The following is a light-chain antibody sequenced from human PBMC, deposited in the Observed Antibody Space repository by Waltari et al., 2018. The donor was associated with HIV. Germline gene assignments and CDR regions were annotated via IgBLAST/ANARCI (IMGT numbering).Light chain of an antibody. Sequence: EIVMTQSPATLSTSPGERVTLSCRASQGINRNLAWYQQKPGQAPGLLIYVASTRATTTPARFSGSGSGTEFTLTISSLQSEDFAVYDCQQYNNWPRTFGQGTKVDFK. V-gene: IGKV3-15*01. J-gene: IGKJ1*01. CDR1: QGINRN. CDR2: VAS. CDR3: QQYNNWPRT.